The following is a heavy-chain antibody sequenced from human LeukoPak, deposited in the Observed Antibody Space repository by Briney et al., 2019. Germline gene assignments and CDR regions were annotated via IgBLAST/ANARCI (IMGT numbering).Heavy chain of an antibody. CDR2: IYYSGRI. J-gene: IGHJ4*02. Sequence: SETLSLICTVSGGSISSYYWTWIRQTPGKGLQWIAYIYYSGRINYNPSLKSRVTISVDTSTNEFSLKLTSVTAADTAVYYCAGGPIGFCSSSSCRFDNWGEGTLVPVS. CDR3: AGGPIGFCSSSSCRFDN. V-gene: IGHV4-59*08. D-gene: IGHD2-2*01. CDR1: GGSISSYY.